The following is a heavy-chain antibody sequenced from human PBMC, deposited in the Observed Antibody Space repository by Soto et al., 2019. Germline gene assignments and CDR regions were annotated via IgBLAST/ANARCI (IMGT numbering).Heavy chain of an antibody. CDR1: GFTFSSYA. Sequence: HPGGSLRLSCAASGFTFSSYAMSWVRQAPGKGLEWVSAISGSGYSTYYADSVKGRFTISRDNSKNTLYLQMNSLRAEDTAVYYCAKGDYDFWSGYYRYAFDIWGQGTMVTVSS. CDR3: AKGDYDFWSGYYRYAFDI. V-gene: IGHV3-23*01. CDR2: ISGSGYST. D-gene: IGHD3-3*01. J-gene: IGHJ3*02.